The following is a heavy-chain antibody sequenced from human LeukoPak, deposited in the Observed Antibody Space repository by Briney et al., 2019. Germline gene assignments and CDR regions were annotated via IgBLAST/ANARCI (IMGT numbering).Heavy chain of an antibody. CDR1: GFTFSSYS. Sequence: GGSLRLSCAASGFTFSSYSMNWVRQAPGKGLEWVSYISSSSSSTIYYADSVKGRFTISRDNAKNSLYLQMNSLRAEDTAVYYCARGLKGYSSSSIHYFDYWGQGTLVTVSS. CDR2: ISSSSSSTI. D-gene: IGHD6-13*01. CDR3: ARGLKGYSSSSIHYFDY. V-gene: IGHV3-48*04. J-gene: IGHJ4*02.